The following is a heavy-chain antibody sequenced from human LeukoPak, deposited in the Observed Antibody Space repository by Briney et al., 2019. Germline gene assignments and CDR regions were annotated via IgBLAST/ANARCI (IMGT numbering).Heavy chain of an antibody. J-gene: IGHJ4*02. V-gene: IGHV3-11*01. Sequence: GGSLRLSCAASGFTFSDYYMSWIRQAPGKGLEWVSYISSSSSTIYYADSVKGRFTISGDNAKNSLYLQMNSLRAEDTAVYYCARLRDYDFWSGYYIERWGQGTLVTVSS. CDR1: GFTFSDYY. CDR3: ARLRDYDFWSGYYIER. CDR2: ISSSSSTI. D-gene: IGHD3-3*01.